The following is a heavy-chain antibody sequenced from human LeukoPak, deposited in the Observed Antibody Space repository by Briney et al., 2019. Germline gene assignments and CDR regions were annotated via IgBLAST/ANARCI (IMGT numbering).Heavy chain of an antibody. CDR3: ARSPTGSGWYYFDY. J-gene: IGHJ4*02. V-gene: IGHV3-48*03. D-gene: IGHD6-19*01. CDR2: ISNSGTTI. Sequence: GGSLRLSCAASGFSFSSYNMNWVRQTPGKGLEWVSYISNSGTTIYYADSVRGRFTISRDNAKNSLYLQMNSLRAEDTAVYYCARSPTGSGWYYFDYWGQGTLVTVSS. CDR1: GFSFSSYN.